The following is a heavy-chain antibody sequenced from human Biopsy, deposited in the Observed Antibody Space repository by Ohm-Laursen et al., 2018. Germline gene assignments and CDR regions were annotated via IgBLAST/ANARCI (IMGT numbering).Heavy chain of an antibody. V-gene: IGHV4-59*01. Sequence: SETLSLTCTVSGGSLSSYYWSWIRQPPGKGLQWIGYVYYTGSTDYNPSLQSRVSMSLELSTDQFSLKVDSVTAADTAVYYCARVVGAATGFDQWGQGIPVTVSS. CDR2: VYYTGST. J-gene: IGHJ4*02. CDR1: GGSLSSYY. CDR3: ARVVGAATGFDQ. D-gene: IGHD1-26*01.